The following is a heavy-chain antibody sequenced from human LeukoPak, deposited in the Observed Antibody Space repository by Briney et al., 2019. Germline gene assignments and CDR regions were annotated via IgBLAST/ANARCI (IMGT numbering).Heavy chain of an antibody. J-gene: IGHJ4*02. CDR1: GGSISSYY. CDR2: IYYSGST. CDR3: ARDRPGSSSFGY. V-gene: IGHV4-59*01. D-gene: IGHD6-13*01. Sequence: SETLSLTCTVSGGSISSYYWSWIRQPPGKGLEWIGYIYYSGSTNYNPSLKSRVTISVDTSKNQFSLKLSSVTAADTAVYYWARDRPGSSSFGYGGQGTLVTV.